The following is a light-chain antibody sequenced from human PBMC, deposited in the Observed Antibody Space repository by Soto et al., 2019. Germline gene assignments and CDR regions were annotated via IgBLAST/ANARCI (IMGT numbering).Light chain of an antibody. Sequence: DIQMTQSPSTLSASVGYRFTITCRASESISKWLAWYRQKPGKAPKLLIYDASSLESGVPSRFSGSGSGTEFTLTISSLQPDDFATYYCQQYNSYSWTFGQGTKVDIK. CDR3: QQYNSYSWT. CDR2: DAS. J-gene: IGKJ1*01. CDR1: ESISKW. V-gene: IGKV1-5*01.